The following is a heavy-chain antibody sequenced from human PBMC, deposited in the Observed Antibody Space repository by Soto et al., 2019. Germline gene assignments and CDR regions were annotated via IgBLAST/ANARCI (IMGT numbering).Heavy chain of an antibody. CDR3: ARETHCSGGSCYFWYFDL. V-gene: IGHV3-33*01. Sequence: GGSLRLSCAASGFTFSSYGMHWVRQAPGKGLEWVAVIWYDGSNKYYADSVKGRFTISRDNSKNTLYLQMNSLRAEDTAVYYCARETHCSGGSCYFWYFDLWGRGTLVTVSS. CDR1: GFTFSSYG. CDR2: IWYDGSNK. D-gene: IGHD2-15*01. J-gene: IGHJ2*01.